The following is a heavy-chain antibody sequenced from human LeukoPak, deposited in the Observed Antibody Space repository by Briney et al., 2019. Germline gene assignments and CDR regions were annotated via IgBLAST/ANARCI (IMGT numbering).Heavy chain of an antibody. Sequence: PGGSLRLSCAASGFTFSSYAMHWVRQAPGKGLEYDSAISSNGGSTYYANSVKGRFTISRDNSKNTLYLQMGSLRAEDMAVYYCARDGGYGYYYDYWGQGTLVTVSS. V-gene: IGHV3-64*01. CDR2: ISSNGGST. CDR1: GFTFSSYA. J-gene: IGHJ4*02. CDR3: ARDGGYGYYYDY. D-gene: IGHD3-22*01.